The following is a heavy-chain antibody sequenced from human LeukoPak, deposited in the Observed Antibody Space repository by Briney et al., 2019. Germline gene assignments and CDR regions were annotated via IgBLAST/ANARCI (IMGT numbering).Heavy chain of an antibody. CDR3: ARDVTERGAFAI. D-gene: IGHD2-21*02. J-gene: IGHJ3*02. CDR1: GFTVSSNY. V-gene: IGHV3-66*01. Sequence: PGGSLRLSCAASGFTVSSNYMTWVRRAPGKGLEWVSVIYSGGDTYYADSVKGRFTISRDNSKNTLYLQMNSLRAEDTAVYYCARDVTERGAFAIWAKGQWSPSLQ. CDR2: IYSGGDT.